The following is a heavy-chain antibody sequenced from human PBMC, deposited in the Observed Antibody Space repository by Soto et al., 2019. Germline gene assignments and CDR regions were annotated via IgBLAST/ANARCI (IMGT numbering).Heavy chain of an antibody. CDR2: INPNSGGT. Sequence: ASVKVSCKASGYTFTGYYMHWVRQAPGQGLEWMGWINPNSGGTNYAQKFQGRVTMTRDTSISTAYMELSRLRSDDTAVYYCARDPYGAGSNPNYSGQGTLVTVSS. V-gene: IGHV1-2*02. CDR3: ARDPYGAGSNPNY. D-gene: IGHD3-10*01. J-gene: IGHJ4*02. CDR1: GYTFTGYY.